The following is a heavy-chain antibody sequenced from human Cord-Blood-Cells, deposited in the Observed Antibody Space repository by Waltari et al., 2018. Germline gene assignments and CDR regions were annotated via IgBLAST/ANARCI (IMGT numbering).Heavy chain of an antibody. CDR2: INPTSGGT. Sequence: QVQLVQSGAEVKKPGASVTVSCKASGYTFTGYYMHWVRQAPGQGLEWMGWINPTSGGTTYAQKFQGWVTMTRDTSISTAYMELSRLRSDDTAVYYCARVGFSGSSFDYWGQGTLVTVSS. D-gene: IGHD6-6*01. CDR3: ARVGFSGSSFDY. J-gene: IGHJ4*02. CDR1: GYTFTGYY. V-gene: IGHV1-2*04.